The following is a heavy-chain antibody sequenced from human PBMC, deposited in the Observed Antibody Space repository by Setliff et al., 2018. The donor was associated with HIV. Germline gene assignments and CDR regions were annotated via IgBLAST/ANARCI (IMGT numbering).Heavy chain of an antibody. V-gene: IGHV4-34*01. CDR2: INHSGST. Sequence: SETLSLTCAVYGESFSGYYWNWIRQPPGKGLEWIGEINHSGSTKYNPSLKSRVTISVDTSKKQFSLKLSAVTAADTAVYYCARGFSGHYSFTGYMDVWGKGTTVTVSS. J-gene: IGHJ6*03. D-gene: IGHD3-22*01. CDR1: GESFSGYY. CDR3: ARGFSGHYSFTGYMDV.